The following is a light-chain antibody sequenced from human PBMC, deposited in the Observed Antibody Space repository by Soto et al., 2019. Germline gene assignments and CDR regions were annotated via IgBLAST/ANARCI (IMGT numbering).Light chain of an antibody. CDR2: EGS. J-gene: IGLJ2*01. CDR3: SSYAVSSTPVL. Sequence: QSVLTQPASVSGSPGQSITISCTGTSSDVGSHNLVSWYQQYPGKAPKVMIYEGSKRPSGVSNRFSGSKSGNTASLTISGLQAEDEADYYCSSYAVSSTPVLFGGGTKVTVL. V-gene: IGLV2-23*01. CDR1: SSDVGSHNL.